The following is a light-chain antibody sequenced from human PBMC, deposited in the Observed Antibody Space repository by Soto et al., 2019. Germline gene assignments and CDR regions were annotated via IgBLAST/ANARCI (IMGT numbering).Light chain of an antibody. CDR3: SSYTSSSTLYV. CDR1: SSDVGGYNY. Sequence: QSVLTQPASVSGSPGQSITISCTGTSSDVGGYNYVSWYQQHPGKAPKLMIYEVSNRPSGVSNRFSGSKSGNTASLTISALQAEDEAAYYCSSYTSSSTLYVFGTGTKVTVL. CDR2: EVS. J-gene: IGLJ1*01. V-gene: IGLV2-14*01.